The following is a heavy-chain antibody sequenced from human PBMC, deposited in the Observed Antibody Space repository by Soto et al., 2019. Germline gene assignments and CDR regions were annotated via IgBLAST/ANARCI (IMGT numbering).Heavy chain of an antibody. CDR3: AKDPSPQPIPAVTPGWFDP. CDR2: IYFTGKA. CDR1: GDSIPDGGYY. Sequence: SETLSLTCTVSGDSIPDGGYYWAWIRQRPGQGLEWMGYIYFTGKANYNPSLENRLTMSVDMSRRQLYLRLTSVTAADTAVYFCAKDPSPQPIPAVTPGWFDPWGQGIAVTVSS. J-gene: IGHJ5*02. V-gene: IGHV4-31*03. D-gene: IGHD4-4*01.